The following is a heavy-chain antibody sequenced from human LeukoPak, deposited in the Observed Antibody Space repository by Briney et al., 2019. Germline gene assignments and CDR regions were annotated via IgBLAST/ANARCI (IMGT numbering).Heavy chain of an antibody. CDR1: GGSISSYY. CDR3: ARHLKYYYDSSGFNWYFDL. V-gene: IGHV4-59*08. D-gene: IGHD3-22*01. CDR2: IYYSGST. J-gene: IGHJ2*01. Sequence: SETLSLTCTVSGGSISSYYWSWIRQPPGKGLEWIGYIYYSGSTNYNPSLKSRVTISVDTSKNQFSLKLSSVTAADTAVYYCARHLKYYYDSSGFNWYFDLWGRGTLVTVSS.